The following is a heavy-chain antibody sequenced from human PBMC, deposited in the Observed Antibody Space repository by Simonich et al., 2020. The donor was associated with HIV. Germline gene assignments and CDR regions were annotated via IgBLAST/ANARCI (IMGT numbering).Heavy chain of an antibody. V-gene: IGHV2-70*04. D-gene: IGHD3-10*01. J-gene: IGHJ3*02. Sequence: QVTLKESGPALVKPTQTLTLTCTFSGFSLSTSGMRVSWIRQPPRKALEWLARIDWDDDKFYSTSLKTRLTISKDTSKNQVVLTMTNMDPVDTATYYCARTPIIRGIIVAFDIWGQGTMVTVSS. CDR2: IDWDDDK. CDR3: ARTPIIRGIIVAFDI. CDR1: GFSLSTSGMR.